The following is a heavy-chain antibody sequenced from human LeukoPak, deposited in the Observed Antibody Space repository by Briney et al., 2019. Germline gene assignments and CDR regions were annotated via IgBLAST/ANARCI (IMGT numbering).Heavy chain of an antibody. D-gene: IGHD6-25*01. Sequence: GGSLRLSCTASEFSFSSYEINWVRQAPGKGLEWVSYTSSSGSPIYYADSVKGRFTISRDNAKNSVYLQLNSLRAEDTAVYYCARVSYSGGVYWGQGTLVTVSS. J-gene: IGHJ4*02. CDR3: ARVSYSGGVY. CDR2: TSSSGSPI. V-gene: IGHV3-48*03. CDR1: EFSFSSYE.